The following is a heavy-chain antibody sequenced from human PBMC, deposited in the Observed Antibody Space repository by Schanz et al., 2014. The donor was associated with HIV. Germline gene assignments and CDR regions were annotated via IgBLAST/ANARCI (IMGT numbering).Heavy chain of an antibody. CDR3: AKTSITLGMDV. CDR1: GFTFSYYG. J-gene: IGHJ6*02. Sequence: VHLLESGGGLVQPGRSLRLSCAASGFTFSYYGMHWVRQAPGKGLEWVAGISYDGSKKYYADSVKGRFTISRDNSKNTLYLQMNSLRAEDTAIYYCAKTSITLGMDVWGQGTTVTVSS. CDR2: ISYDGSKK. V-gene: IGHV3-30*19. D-gene: IGHD1-20*01.